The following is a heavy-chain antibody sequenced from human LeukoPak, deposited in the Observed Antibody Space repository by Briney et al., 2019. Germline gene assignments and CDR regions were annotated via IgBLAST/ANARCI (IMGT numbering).Heavy chain of an antibody. J-gene: IGHJ4*02. CDR1: GFTFSSYA. V-gene: IGHV3-64D*06. Sequence: PGGSPRLSCSASGFTFSSYAMHWVRQAPGKGLEYVSAISSNGGSTYYADSVKGRFTISRDNSKYTLYLQMSSLRAEDTAVYYCVKDGSLGGYLEFYFDYWGQGTLVTVSP. CDR2: ISSNGGST. CDR3: VKDGSLGGYLEFYFDY. D-gene: IGHD5-12*01.